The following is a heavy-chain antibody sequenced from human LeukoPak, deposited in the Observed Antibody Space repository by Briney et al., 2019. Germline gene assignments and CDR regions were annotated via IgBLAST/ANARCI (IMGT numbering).Heavy chain of an antibody. J-gene: IGHJ1*01. V-gene: IGHV1-2*02. Sequence: ASVEVSCNASGYTVTGYYVHWLRQAPRQRLEWRGWINPNIGGTNYDPKFQGSLTMTRDTSIRTGYMELSSLRSDDTAVYYCATDHPGAGYCSRSSCSFQHWGQGTLVTVSS. CDR1: GYTVTGYY. CDR3: ATDHPGAGYCSRSSCSFQH. CDR2: INPNIGGT. D-gene: IGHD2-2*03.